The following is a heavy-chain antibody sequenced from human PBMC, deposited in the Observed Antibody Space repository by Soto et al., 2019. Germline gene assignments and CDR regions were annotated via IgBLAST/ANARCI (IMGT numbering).Heavy chain of an antibody. V-gene: IGHV3-21*06. D-gene: IGHD3-16*01. CDR1: GFMFSAYT. J-gene: IGHJ1*01. Sequence: LRLSCAASGFMFSAYTMNWVRQAPGKGLEWLSSISDDSSYIDYADSLRGRFTVSRDNARNSLYLQIDSLGVEDTAVYYCATPYYFNHWGPGTLVTVPS. CDR3: ATPYYFNH. CDR2: ISDDSSYI.